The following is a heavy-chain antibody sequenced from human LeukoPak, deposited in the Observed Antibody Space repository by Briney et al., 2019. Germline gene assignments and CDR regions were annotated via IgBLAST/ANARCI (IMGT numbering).Heavy chain of an antibody. Sequence: PSETLSLTCAVYGGSFSGYYWSWIRQPPGKGLEWIGEINHSGSTNYNPSLKSRVTISVDTSKNQFSLKLSSVTAADTAVYYCARAKRRAHFDYWGQGTLATVSS. CDR2: INHSGST. CDR3: ARAKRRAHFDY. D-gene: IGHD4/OR15-4a*01. V-gene: IGHV4-34*01. CDR1: GGSFSGYY. J-gene: IGHJ4*02.